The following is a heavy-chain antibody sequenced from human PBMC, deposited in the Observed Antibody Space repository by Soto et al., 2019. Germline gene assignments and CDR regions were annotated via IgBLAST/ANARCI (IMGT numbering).Heavy chain of an antibody. V-gene: IGHV1-69*01. D-gene: IGHD3-3*01. J-gene: IGHJ5*02. CDR1: GGTFSSYA. CDR3: ARDRDNYDFWSGYYVWWFDP. Sequence: VSCKASGGTFSSYAISWVRQAPGQGLEWMGGIIPIFGTANYAQKFQGRVTITADESTSTAYMELSSLRSEDTAVYYCARDRDNYDFWSGYYVWWFDPWGQGTLVTVSS. CDR2: IIPIFGTA.